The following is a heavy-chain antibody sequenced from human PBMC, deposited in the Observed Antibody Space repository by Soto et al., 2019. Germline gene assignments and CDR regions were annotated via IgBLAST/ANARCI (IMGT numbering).Heavy chain of an antibody. CDR2: IIPIFGTA. J-gene: IGHJ6*02. Sequence: SVKVSCKASGGTFSSYAISWVRQAPGQGLEWMGGIIPIFGTANYAQKFQGRVTITADESTSTAYMELSSLRSEDTAVYYCAKKDIVVVPAAMGPHYYYYGMDVWGQGTTVTVSS. D-gene: IGHD2-2*01. CDR1: GGTFSSYA. CDR3: AKKDIVVVPAAMGPHYYYYGMDV. V-gene: IGHV1-69*13.